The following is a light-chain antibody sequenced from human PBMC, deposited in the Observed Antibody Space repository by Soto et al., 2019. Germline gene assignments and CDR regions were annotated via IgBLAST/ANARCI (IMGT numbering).Light chain of an antibody. J-gene: IGKJ3*01. V-gene: IGKV1-33*01. CDR2: DAS. CDR3: QQYNSLPFT. CDR1: QDISNY. Sequence: DIQMTQSPSSLSASVGDRVTITCQASQDISNYLNWYQQKPGKAPKLLIYDASNLEAGVPSRFSGTGYTTFYTFTISSLPPEDSANYHCQQYNSLPFTFGRGTKVDIK.